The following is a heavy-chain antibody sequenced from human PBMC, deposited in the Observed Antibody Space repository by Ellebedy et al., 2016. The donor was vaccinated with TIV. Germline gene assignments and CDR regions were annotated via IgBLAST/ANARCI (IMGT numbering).Heavy chain of an antibody. CDR1: GGSISSSSYY. CDR2: IYYSGST. J-gene: IGHJ5*02. V-gene: IGHV4-39*07. Sequence: GSLRLXCTVSGGSISSSSYYWGWIRQPPGKGLEWIGSIYYSGSTNYNPSLKSRVTISVDTSKNQFSLKLSSVTAADTAVYYCARDDGNWFDPWGQGTLVTVSS. CDR3: ARDDGNWFDP. D-gene: IGHD5-24*01.